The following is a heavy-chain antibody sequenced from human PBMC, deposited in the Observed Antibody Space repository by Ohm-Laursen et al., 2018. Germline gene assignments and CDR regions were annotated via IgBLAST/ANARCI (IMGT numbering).Heavy chain of an antibody. CDR1: GYSFISSD. J-gene: IGHJ6*02. CDR3: ARAGHYDFWSGYYLSYYYYGMDV. Sequence: ASVKVSCKASGYSFISSDFNWVRQAPGQGLEWMGWMNPNSGNAGYAQKFQGRVTMTRNTSISTAYMELSSLRSEDTAVYYCARAGHYDFWSGYYLSYYYYGMDVWGQGTTVTVSS. V-gene: IGHV1-8*01. D-gene: IGHD3-3*01. CDR2: MNPNSGNA.